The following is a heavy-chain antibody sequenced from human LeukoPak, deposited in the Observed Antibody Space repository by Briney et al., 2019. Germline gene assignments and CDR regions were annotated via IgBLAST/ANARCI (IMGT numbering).Heavy chain of an antibody. V-gene: IGHV1-69*13. J-gene: IGHJ2*01. Sequence: SVKVSCKASGGTFSSYAISWVRQAPGQGLEWMGGIIPIFGTANYAQKFQGRVTITADESTSTAYMELSSLRSEDTAVYYCARDLYKGGYNLHWYFDLWGRGTLVTVPS. CDR1: GGTFSSYA. D-gene: IGHD5-24*01. CDR2: IIPIFGTA. CDR3: ARDLYKGGYNLHWYFDL.